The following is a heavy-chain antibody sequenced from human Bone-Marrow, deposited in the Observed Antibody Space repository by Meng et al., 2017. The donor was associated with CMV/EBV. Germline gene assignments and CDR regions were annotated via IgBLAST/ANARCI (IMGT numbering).Heavy chain of an antibody. CDR1: GFTFSTYD. CDR3: ARGPSEHSAYLDY. CDR2: TGTHVDT. J-gene: IGHJ4*02. Sequence: GESLKISCAASGFTFSTYDMHWVRQTTGKGLEWVSATGTHVDTYYADSVKGRFTVSREDAKNSFYLQMNSLRAEDTAVYYCARGPSEHSAYLDYWGPGPLVTGSS. D-gene: IGHD1-14*01. V-gene: IGHV3-13*01.